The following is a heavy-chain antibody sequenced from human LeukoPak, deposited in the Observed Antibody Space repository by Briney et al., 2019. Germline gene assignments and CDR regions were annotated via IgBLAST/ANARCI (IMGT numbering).Heavy chain of an antibody. CDR3: ARIFTDSSTYYSEY. J-gene: IGHJ4*02. CDR1: GGSISRSY. CDR2: IYSSGST. V-gene: IGHV4-59*01. D-gene: IGHD3-22*01. Sequence: SETLSLTCTVSGGSISRSYWSWIRQPPGKGLEWIGYIYSSGSTNYNPSLKSRVTISVDTSKNQFSLKLSSVTAADTVVYYCARIFTDSSTYYSEYWGQGTLVTVSS.